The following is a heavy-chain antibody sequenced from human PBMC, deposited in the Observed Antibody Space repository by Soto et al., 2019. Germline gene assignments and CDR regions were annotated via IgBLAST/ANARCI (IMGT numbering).Heavy chain of an antibody. CDR3: GRGGEHWYYYDSRGQGNAFDI. V-gene: IGHV1-18*01. CDR2: ISAYNGNT. CDR1: GYTFTSYG. J-gene: IGHJ3*02. Sequence: QVQLVQSGAEVKKPAASVKVSCKASGYTFTSYGISWVRQAPGQGLEWIGWISAYNGNTNYAQKLQGRVTMTTDTSTSTADMQLRSLRSDDTAVYYCGRGGEHWYYYDSRGQGNAFDIWGQGTMVTVSS. D-gene: IGHD3-22*01.